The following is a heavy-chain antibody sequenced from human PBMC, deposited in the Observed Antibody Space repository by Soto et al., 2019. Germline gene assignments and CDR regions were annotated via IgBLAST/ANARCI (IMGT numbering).Heavy chain of an antibody. J-gene: IGHJ4*02. CDR3: AREKVGAVDY. Sequence: QVQLVQSGAEVKKPGASVKVSCKASGYTFTSYDINWVRQATGQGLEWMGWMNPNSGNTGYAQKFQGRVTMTRNTXXXXXXXXXXXXXXEDTAVXXCAREKVGAVDYWGQGTLVTVSS. D-gene: IGHD1-26*01. CDR2: MNPNSGNT. CDR1: GYTFTSYD. V-gene: IGHV1-8*01.